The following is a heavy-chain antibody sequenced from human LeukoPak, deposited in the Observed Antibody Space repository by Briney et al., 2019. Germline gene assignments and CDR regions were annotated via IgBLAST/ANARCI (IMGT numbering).Heavy chain of an antibody. CDR2: IYHSGST. CDR3: AKSGGRYYSNGDLDY. J-gene: IGHJ4*02. V-gene: IGHV4-30-2*01. Sequence: PSETLSLTCTVSGGSISSGGYYWSWIRQPPGKGLEWIGYIYHSGSTYYNPSLKSRVTISVDRSKNQFSLKLSSVTAADTAVYYCAKSGGRYYSNGDLDYWGQGTLVTVSS. D-gene: IGHD4-11*01. CDR1: GGSISSGGYY.